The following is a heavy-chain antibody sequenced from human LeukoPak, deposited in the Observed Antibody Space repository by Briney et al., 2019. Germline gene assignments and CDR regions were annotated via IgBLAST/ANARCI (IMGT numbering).Heavy chain of an antibody. J-gene: IGHJ3*02. D-gene: IGHD3-10*01. CDR1: GYTFTSYY. V-gene: IGHV1-46*01. Sequence: ASVKVSCNASGYTFTSYYMHWVRQAPGQGLEWMGIVNPSGGSTSYAQKFQGRVTMTRDTSTSTVYMELSSLRSEDTAVYYCARDLVGYYGSGSYYISDAFDIWGQGTMVTVSS. CDR3: ARDLVGYYGSGSYYISDAFDI. CDR2: VNPSGGST.